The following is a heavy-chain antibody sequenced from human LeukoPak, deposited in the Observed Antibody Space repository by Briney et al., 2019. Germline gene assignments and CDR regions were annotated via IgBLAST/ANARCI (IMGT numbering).Heavy chain of an antibody. J-gene: IGHJ4*02. D-gene: IGHD6-13*01. V-gene: IGHV1-46*01. CDR1: GYTFTSYY. CDR2: INPSSAST. Sequence: ASVKVSCKASGYTFTSYYMHWLRQAPGHGLEWMGIINPSSASTSYAQKFQGRVTMTRDTSTTTVYMELSSLRSEDTAVYYCAKHLYSSSWSYFDYWGQGTLVTVSS. CDR3: AKHLYSSSWSYFDY.